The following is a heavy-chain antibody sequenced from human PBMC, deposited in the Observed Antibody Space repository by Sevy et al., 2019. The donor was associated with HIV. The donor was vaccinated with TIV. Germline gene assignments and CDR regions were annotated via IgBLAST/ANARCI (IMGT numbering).Heavy chain of an antibody. D-gene: IGHD2-2*01. Sequence: GGYLRLSCAASGFTFSNAWLSWVRRTPGKGLEWVGRVKSKTDGGTTEYAEPVKGRFTISRDDSENTLYLLMNSLKTEYTAVYYCTTEAYCSSTTCPSAFEIWGQGTMVTVSS. CDR1: GFTFSNAW. V-gene: IGHV3-15*01. CDR3: TTEAYCSSTTCPSAFEI. CDR2: VKSKTDGGTT. J-gene: IGHJ3*02.